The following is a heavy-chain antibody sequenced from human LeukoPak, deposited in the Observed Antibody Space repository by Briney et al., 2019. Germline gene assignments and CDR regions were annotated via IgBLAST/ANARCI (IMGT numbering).Heavy chain of an antibody. J-gene: IGHJ4*02. CDR3: ARDPTLLTIMAVVPTGYFDY. CDR1: GFTFRSYA. Sequence: PGRSLRLSCAASGFTFRSYAMHWVRQAPGKGLEWVAVISYDGSSKYYADSVKGRFTISRDNSKSTLYLQMNSLRAEDTAVYYCARDPTLLTIMAVVPTGYFDYWGQGTLVTVSS. CDR2: ISYDGSSK. V-gene: IGHV3-30*04. D-gene: IGHD3-22*01.